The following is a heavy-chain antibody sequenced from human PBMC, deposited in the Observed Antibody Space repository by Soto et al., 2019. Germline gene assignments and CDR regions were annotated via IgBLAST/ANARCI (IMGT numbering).Heavy chain of an antibody. V-gene: IGHV4-34*01. CDR2: ISQSGNT. CDR1: SGSVGGYY. D-gene: IGHD6-6*01. J-gene: IGHJ4*02. CDR3: ARAPKVSGSSQTRPDF. Sequence: SETLSLTCSIYSGSVGGYYWSWIRQPPGKGLEWIGEISQSGNTNYSPSLKSRVSISIDTSKKQFSLNLASVSAADTAVCYCARAPKVSGSSQTRPDFWGQGTLVTVS.